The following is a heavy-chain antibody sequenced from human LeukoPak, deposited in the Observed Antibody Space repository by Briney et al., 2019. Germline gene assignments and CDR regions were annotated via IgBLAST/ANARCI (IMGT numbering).Heavy chain of an antibody. D-gene: IGHD3-10*01. CDR3: TKGRSNHY. CDR1: GFSFSDFW. Sequence: GGSPRLSCAASGFSFSDFWMGWVRQAPGKGLEWVANINQDGSENYYVDSVKGRFTISRDNAKKSLYLQMNSLRAEDTAVYYCTKGRSNHYWGQGTLVTVST. V-gene: IGHV3-7*01. J-gene: IGHJ4*02. CDR2: INQDGSEN.